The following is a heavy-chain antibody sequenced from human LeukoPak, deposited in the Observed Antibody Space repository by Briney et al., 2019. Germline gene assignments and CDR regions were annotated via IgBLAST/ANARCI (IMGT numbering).Heavy chain of an antibody. CDR3: VRDRDTALVHDAFDI. CDR2: ITTSSTYI. CDR1: GFSFSDYN. V-gene: IGHV3-21*01. D-gene: IGHD5-18*01. J-gene: IGHJ3*02. Sequence: GGSLRLSCAASGFSFSDYNMNWVRQAPGKALEWVSSITTSSTYIYYGDSVKGRFTISRDNAKNSLYLQMNGLRAEDTAVYYCVRDRDTALVHDAFDIWGQGTMVTVSS.